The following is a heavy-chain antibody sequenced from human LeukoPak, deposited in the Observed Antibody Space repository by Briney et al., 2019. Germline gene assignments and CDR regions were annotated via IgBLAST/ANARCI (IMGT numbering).Heavy chain of an antibody. J-gene: IGHJ4*02. V-gene: IGHV4-59*01. CDR2: IYYSGST. D-gene: IGHD3-3*01. CDR1: GGSISSYY. CDR3: ARGGLNYDFWSGYTPSDYFDY. Sequence: ETLSLTCTVSGGSISSYYWSWIRQPPGKGLEWIGYIYYSGSTNYNPSLKSRVTISVDTSKNQFSLKLSSVTAADTAVYYCARGGLNYDFWSGYTPSDYFDYWGQGTLVTVSS.